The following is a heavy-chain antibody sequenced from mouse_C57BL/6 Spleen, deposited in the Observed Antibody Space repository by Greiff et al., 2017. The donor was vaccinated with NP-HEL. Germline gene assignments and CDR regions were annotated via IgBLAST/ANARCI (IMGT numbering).Heavy chain of an antibody. Sequence: QVQLQQSGPELVKPGASVKISCKASGYSFTSYYIHWVKQRPGQGLEWIGWIYPGSGNTKYNEKFKGKATLTADTSSSTAYMQLSSLTSEDSAVYYCARWYYGSSFYFDYWGQGTTLTVSS. CDR2: IYPGSGNT. CDR3: ARWYYGSSFYFDY. J-gene: IGHJ2*01. CDR1: GYSFTSYY. D-gene: IGHD1-1*01. V-gene: IGHV1-66*01.